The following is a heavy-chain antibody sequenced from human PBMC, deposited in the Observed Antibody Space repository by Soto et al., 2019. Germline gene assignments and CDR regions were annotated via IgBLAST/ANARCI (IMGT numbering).Heavy chain of an antibody. Sequence: QITLKESGPTLVKPTQTLTLTCTFSGFSLSSTRMAVGWIRQPPGKALEWLALIYWDDDKRYSPFLKSRLTNTKDTSKNQVVPTMSNRDPVDTARYYCAHIVVAGLGYYFDYWGQGTLVTVSS. CDR2: IYWDDDK. V-gene: IGHV2-5*02. D-gene: IGHD6-19*01. J-gene: IGHJ4*02. CDR3: AHIVVAGLGYYFDY. CDR1: GFSLSSTRMA.